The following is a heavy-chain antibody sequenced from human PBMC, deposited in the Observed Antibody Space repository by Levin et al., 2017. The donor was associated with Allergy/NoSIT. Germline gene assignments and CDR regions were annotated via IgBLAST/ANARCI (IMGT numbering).Heavy chain of an antibody. CDR2: IIPIFGTA. CDR3: GWGYNRFDY. V-gene: IGHV1-69*06. Sequence: KISCKASGGTFSSYAISWVRQAPGQGLEWMGGIIPIFGTANYAQKFQRRVTITADKSTSTAYMELSSLRSEDTAVYYCGWGYNRFDYWGQGTLVTVSS. J-gene: IGHJ4*02. CDR1: GGTFSSYA. D-gene: IGHD5-18*01.